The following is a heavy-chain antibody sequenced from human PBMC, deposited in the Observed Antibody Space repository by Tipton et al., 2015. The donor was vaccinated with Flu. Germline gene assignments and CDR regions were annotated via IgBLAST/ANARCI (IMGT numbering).Heavy chain of an antibody. J-gene: IGHJ4*02. V-gene: IGHV4-34*04. CDR3: ARGSGEINIYLDS. Sequence: TLSLTCAVYGGSFSGHYWSWIRRPPGKGLEWIGEINQSGSTNPNPSLKSRAAISVDTSKNQFSLKLSSLTAADTAVYYCARGSGEINIYLDSWGQGTVVTVSS. CDR2: INQSGST. D-gene: IGHD6-19*01. CDR1: GGSFSGHY.